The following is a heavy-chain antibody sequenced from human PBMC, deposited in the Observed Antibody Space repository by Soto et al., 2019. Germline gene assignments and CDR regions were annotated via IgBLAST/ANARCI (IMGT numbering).Heavy chain of an antibody. V-gene: IGHV1-69*01. J-gene: IGHJ6*02. Sequence: QVQLVQSGAEVKKPGSSVKVSCKASGGTFSSYAISWVRQAPGQGLEWMGGIIPIFGTANYAQKFQGRVTITADESTSTAYMALSSLRTEDTAVYYCARVVYRDCSGGSCYHYYSGMDVWGQGTTVTVSS. CDR1: GGTFSSYA. D-gene: IGHD2-15*01. CDR2: IIPIFGTA. CDR3: ARVVYRDCSGGSCYHYYSGMDV.